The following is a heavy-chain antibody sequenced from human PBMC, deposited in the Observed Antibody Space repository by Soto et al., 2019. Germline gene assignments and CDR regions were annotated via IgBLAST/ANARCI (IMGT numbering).Heavy chain of an antibody. Sequence: SETLSLTCAVYGGSFSGYYWAWIRQPPGKGLEWVGGIYYSGTTYDNPSLQSRLTVSVDTSKNQFSLKLSSVTAADTAVYYCARIRGMTTATTDRGVDFWGQGTLVTVSS. J-gene: IGHJ4*02. D-gene: IGHD4-17*01. CDR3: ARIRGMTTATTDRGVDF. CDR2: IYYSGTT. V-gene: IGHV4-34*01. CDR1: GGSFSGYY.